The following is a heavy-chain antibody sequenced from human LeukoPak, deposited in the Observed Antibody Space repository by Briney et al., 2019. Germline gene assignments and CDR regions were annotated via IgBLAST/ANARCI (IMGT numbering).Heavy chain of an antibody. CDR3: AKGSGESIAAAEDY. D-gene: IGHD6-13*01. J-gene: IGHJ4*02. V-gene: IGHV3-30*18. CDR1: GFTFSSYG. Sequence: QAGRSLRLSCAASGFTFSSYGMHWVRQAPGKGLERVAVISYDGSNKYYADSVKGRFTISGDNSKDTLYLQMNSLRAEDTAVYYCAKGSGESIAAAEDYWGQGTLVTVSS. CDR2: ISYDGSNK.